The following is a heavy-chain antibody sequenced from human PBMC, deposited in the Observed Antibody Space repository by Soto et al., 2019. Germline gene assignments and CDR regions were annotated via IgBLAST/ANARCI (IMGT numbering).Heavy chain of an antibody. CDR2: TYSTGST. Sequence: SETLSLTCSVSSGSISGTHWWSWFRQTPGKGLEWIGETYSTGSTNYKSSLKSRLSISVDTSKNQFFLNLTAVTAADTALYFFARRGLTFAGGAPTNWFDPWGPGTLVTVSS. CDR1: SGSISGTHW. CDR3: ARRGLTFAGGAPTNWFDP. D-gene: IGHD3-16*01. J-gene: IGHJ5*02. V-gene: IGHV4-4*02.